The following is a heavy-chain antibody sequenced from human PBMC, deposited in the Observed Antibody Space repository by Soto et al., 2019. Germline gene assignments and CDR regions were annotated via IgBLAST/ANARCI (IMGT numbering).Heavy chain of an antibody. Sequence: EVQLVESGGGLVKPGGSLRLSCAVSGFTFHTYSMNWVRQAPGKGLEWVSSISPGSSNIYYAQSVKGRFTISRDNAKNSLSLQMNSLRAEDTAVYYCARARNDYGAWYYFDYWGQGTLVTVSS. V-gene: IGHV3-21*01. J-gene: IGHJ4*02. CDR1: GFTFHTYS. CDR3: ARARNDYGAWYYFDY. D-gene: IGHD4-17*01. CDR2: ISPGSSNI.